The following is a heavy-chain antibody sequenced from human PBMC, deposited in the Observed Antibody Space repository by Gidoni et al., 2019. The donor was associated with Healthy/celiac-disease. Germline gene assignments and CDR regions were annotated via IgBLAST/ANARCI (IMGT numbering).Heavy chain of an antibody. CDR3: ASRPYYDFWSGFYYYYGMDV. CDR2: IIPIFGTA. CDR1: GGTFSSYS. V-gene: IGHV1-69*06. J-gene: IGHJ6*04. Sequence: QVQLVQSGAEVKKPGSSVKVSCKASGGTFSSYSISWVRQAPGQGLEWMGGIIPIFGTANYAQKFQGRVTITADKSTSTAYMELSSLRSEDTAVYYCASRPYYDFWSGFYYYYGMDVWGKGTTVTVSS. D-gene: IGHD3-3*01.